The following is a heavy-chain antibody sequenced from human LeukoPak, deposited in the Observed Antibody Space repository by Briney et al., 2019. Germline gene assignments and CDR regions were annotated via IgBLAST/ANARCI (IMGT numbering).Heavy chain of an antibody. CDR2: INPNSGGT. CDR1: GYTFTGYS. J-gene: IGHJ5*02. Sequence: ASVKVSCKASGYTFTGYSMHWVRQAPGQGLEWMGRINPNSGGTNYAQKFQGRVTITRNTSISTAYMELSSLRSEDTAVYCCARGGVIIAAHDNWFDPWGQGTLVTVSS. D-gene: IGHD6-6*01. CDR3: ARGGVIIAAHDNWFDP. V-gene: IGHV1-2*06.